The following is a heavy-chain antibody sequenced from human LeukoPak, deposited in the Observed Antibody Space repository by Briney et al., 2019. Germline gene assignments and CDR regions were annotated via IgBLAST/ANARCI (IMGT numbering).Heavy chain of an antibody. CDR1: AFTFSSHW. Sequence: GGSLRLSCADSAFTFSSHWMHWVRQAPGKGLVWVSRIKYDASSTSYADSVKGRFTISRDNAKNTLYLQMNSLRAEDTAVYYCARGATYAYYQDYWGQGTLVTVSS. CDR3: ARGATYAYYQDY. D-gene: IGHD1-26*01. J-gene: IGHJ4*02. V-gene: IGHV3-74*01. CDR2: IKYDASST.